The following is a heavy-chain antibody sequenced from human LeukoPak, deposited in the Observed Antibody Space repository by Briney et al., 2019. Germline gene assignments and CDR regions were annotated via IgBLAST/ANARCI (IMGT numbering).Heavy chain of an antibody. D-gene: IGHD3-10*01. CDR1: GYPISSGYY. CDR3: ARTDPGSDYLDY. Sequence: SETLSLTCAVSGYPISSGYYWGWIRQPPGKGLEWIGSIYHSGSTYYNPSLKSRVTISVDTSKNQFSLKLSSVTAADTAVYYCARTDPGSDYLDYWGQGTLVTVPS. CDR2: IYHSGST. V-gene: IGHV4-38-2*01. J-gene: IGHJ4*02.